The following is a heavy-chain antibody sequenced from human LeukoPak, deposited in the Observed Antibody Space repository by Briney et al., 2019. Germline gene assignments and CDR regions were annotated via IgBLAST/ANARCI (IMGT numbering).Heavy chain of an antibody. CDR3: VYCSSTSCYPFDY. CDR1: GGTFSSYA. J-gene: IGHJ4*02. V-gene: IGHV1-69*04. CDR2: IIPILGIA. D-gene: IGHD2-2*01. Sequence: SVKVSCKASGGTFSSYAISWVRPAPAQGLAWMGRIIPILGIANYAQKFQGRVAITADKSTSTAYMELSSLRSEDTAVYYCVYCSSTSCYPFDYWGQGTLVTVSS.